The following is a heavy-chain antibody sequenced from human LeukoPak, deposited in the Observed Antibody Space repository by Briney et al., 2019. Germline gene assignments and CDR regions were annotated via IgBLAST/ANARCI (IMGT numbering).Heavy chain of an antibody. Sequence: ASVKVSCKASGYTFTSYAMNWVRQAPGQGLEWMGWINTNTGNPTYAQGFTGRFVFSLDTSVSTAYLQISSLKAEDTAVYYCATWGPRLPKGSHYYGSGDRAFDYWGQGTLVTVSS. D-gene: IGHD3-10*01. CDR2: INTNTGNP. CDR3: ATWGPRLPKGSHYYGSGDRAFDY. J-gene: IGHJ4*02. CDR1: GYTFTSYA. V-gene: IGHV7-4-1*02.